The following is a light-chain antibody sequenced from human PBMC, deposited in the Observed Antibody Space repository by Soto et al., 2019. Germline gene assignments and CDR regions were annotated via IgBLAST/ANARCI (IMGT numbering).Light chain of an antibody. CDR2: LERSGNY. J-gene: IGLJ3*02. CDR1: SGHSGYI. Sequence: QLVLTQSSSASASLGSSVKLTCTLSSGHSGYIIAWHQQQPGKAPRYLMKLERSGNYNKGSGVPDRFSGSSSGTDRYLTISNLQSEDEADYYCETWDTNTRVFGGGTQLTVL. V-gene: IGLV4-60*03. CDR3: ETWDTNTRV.